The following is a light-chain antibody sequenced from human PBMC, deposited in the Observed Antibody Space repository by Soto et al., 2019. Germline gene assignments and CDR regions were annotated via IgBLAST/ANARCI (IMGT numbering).Light chain of an antibody. V-gene: IGKV4-1*01. J-gene: IGKJ1*01. Sequence: DIVXXXXPDXXXXSLGERAXXXXXXXQSVXXXSXXKXYLAWYQQKPGQPPKVLLYWASTRESGVPDRFSGSGSGTDFTLTISSLQAEDVAVYYCQQYYSPRTFGQGTKVEIK. CDR2: WAS. CDR3: QQYYSPRT. CDR1: QSVXXXSXXKXY.